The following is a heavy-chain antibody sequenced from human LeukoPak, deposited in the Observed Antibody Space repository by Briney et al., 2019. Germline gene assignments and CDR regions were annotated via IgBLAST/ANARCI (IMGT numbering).Heavy chain of an antibody. V-gene: IGHV4-39*01. J-gene: IGHJ4*02. D-gene: IGHD3-10*01. Sequence: SETLSLTCTVSGGSISSSSYYWGWIRQPPGKGLEWIGSIYYSGSTYYNPSLKSRVTISVDTSKNQFSLKLSSVTAADTAVYYCARQHSGSGNYEVWGQGTLVTVSS. CDR3: ARQHSGSGNYEV. CDR1: GGSISSSSYY. CDR2: IYYSGST.